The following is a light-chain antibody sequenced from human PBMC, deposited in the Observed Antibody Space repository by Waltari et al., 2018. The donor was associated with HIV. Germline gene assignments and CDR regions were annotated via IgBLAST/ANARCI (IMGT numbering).Light chain of an antibody. CDR2: GVP. J-gene: IGKJ5*01. V-gene: IGKV3-15*01. CDR3: QQYIKGPRGCA. Sequence: EIVMTQSPASQSVSPGGRVTLFCRASWSVSSNLVGYQQQHGQGPRLPIYGVPTRATGFPAGFGGSGSVTEFPLTISCLQSKDFGSYCCQQYIKGPRGCAFGQATRLEI. CDR1: WSVSSN.